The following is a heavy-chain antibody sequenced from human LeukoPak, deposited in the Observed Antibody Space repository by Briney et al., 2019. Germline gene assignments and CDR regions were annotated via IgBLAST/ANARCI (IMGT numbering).Heavy chain of an antibody. V-gene: IGHV3-23*01. CDR1: GFTFSSYA. CDR2: ISVSGTYT. Sequence: GGSLRLSCAASGFTFSSYAMSWVRQAPGKGLEWVSSISVSGTYTYYADSVKGRFTISRDNSKNTLYLQMNSLRAEDTAVYYCAKGYCSDTNCQTRLGLDDWGQGTLVTDSS. D-gene: IGHD2-15*01. CDR3: AKGYCSDTNCQTRLGLDD. J-gene: IGHJ4*02.